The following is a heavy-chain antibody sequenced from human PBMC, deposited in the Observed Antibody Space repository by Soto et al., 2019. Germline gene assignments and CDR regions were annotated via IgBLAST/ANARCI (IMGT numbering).Heavy chain of an antibody. D-gene: IGHD3-16*01. V-gene: IGHV3-30-3*01. Sequence: QVQLVESGGGVVQPGRPLRLSCVASGFTFTHYAMHWVRQAPGKGLEWVAVISFDGGEKYYADSVKGRFTISRDNSRSTVSLQMNSLRVEDLAIYYCARGRYYGGLEPWGQGTLVTVTS. J-gene: IGHJ5*02. CDR2: ISFDGGEK. CDR1: GFTFTHYA. CDR3: ARGRYYGGLEP.